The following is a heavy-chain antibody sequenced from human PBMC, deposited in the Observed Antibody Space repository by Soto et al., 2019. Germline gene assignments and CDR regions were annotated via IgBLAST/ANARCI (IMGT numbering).Heavy chain of an antibody. CDR3: ARGRLSSGWTRGAFDY. J-gene: IGHJ4*02. D-gene: IGHD6-19*01. V-gene: IGHV4-31*03. CDR2: IYYSGST. Sequence: QVQLQESGPGLVKPSQTLSLTCTVSGGSISSGGYYWSWIRQHPGKGLEWIGYIYYSGSTYYNPSLKSRVTISVDTSKNQFSLKLSSVTAADTALYYCARGRLSSGWTRGAFDYWGQGTLVTVSS. CDR1: GGSISSGGYY.